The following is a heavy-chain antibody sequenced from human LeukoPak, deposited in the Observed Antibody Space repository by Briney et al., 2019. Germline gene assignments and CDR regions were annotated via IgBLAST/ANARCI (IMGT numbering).Heavy chain of an antibody. V-gene: IGHV3-66*04. CDR2: IYNSGST. J-gene: IGHJ4*02. Sequence: GGSLRLSCAASGFTFSSHAISWVRQAPGKGLEWVSVIYNSGSTYYADSVKGRFTISRDNSKNTMYLQMNSLKGEDTAVYYCARRSNPPGRIDHWGQGTLVTVSS. D-gene: IGHD1-14*01. CDR3: ARRSNPPGRIDH. CDR1: GFTFSSHA.